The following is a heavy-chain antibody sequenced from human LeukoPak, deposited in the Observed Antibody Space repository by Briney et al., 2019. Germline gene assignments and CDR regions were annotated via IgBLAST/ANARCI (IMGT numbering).Heavy chain of an antibody. Sequence: SETLSLTCTVSGGSISSSSYYWGWIRQPPGKGLEWIGSIYYSGSTYYNPSLKSRVTISIDKSKKQFSLKLTSVTAADTAVYYCARAEGYSGFEGVWGQGTLVTVSS. CDR2: IYYSGST. D-gene: IGHD5-12*01. J-gene: IGHJ4*02. CDR1: GGSISSSSYY. V-gene: IGHV4-39*07. CDR3: ARAEGYSGFEGV.